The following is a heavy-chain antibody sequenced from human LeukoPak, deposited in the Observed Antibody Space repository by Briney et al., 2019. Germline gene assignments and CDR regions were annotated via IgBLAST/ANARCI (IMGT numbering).Heavy chain of an antibody. V-gene: IGHV1-24*01. J-gene: IGHJ5*02. CDR3: ATRLTPRWNPLNWFAP. Sequence: GASVKVSCKVSGYTLTELSMHWVRQAPGKGLEWMGGFDPEDGETIYAQKFQGRVTMTEDTSTDTAYMELSSLRSEDTAVYYCATRLTPRWNPLNWFAPWGQGTLVTVSS. CDR1: GYTLTELS. CDR2: FDPEDGET. D-gene: IGHD1-1*01.